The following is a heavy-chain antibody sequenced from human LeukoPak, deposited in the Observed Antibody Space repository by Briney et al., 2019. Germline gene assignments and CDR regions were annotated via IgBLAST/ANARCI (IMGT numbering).Heavy chain of an antibody. CDR3: ARIFRYQLIDYYALDV. D-gene: IGHD2-2*01. CDR1: GFSFSDYA. Sequence: GGSLRLSCAASGFSFSDYAMDWVRQAPGKGLEWVSAISSNSAYIFYADSVEGRFTISRDNAKSSVSLQMNSLRDDDTAVCYCARIFRYQLIDYYALDVWGQGTTVTVSS. CDR2: ISSNSAYI. J-gene: IGHJ6*02. V-gene: IGHV3-21*01.